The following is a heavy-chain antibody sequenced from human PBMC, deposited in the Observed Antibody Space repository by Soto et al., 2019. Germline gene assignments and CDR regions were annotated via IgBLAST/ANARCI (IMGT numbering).Heavy chain of an antibody. CDR3: ARDLAPSPAHCSGGSCYPGLAFAI. Sequence: SQTLSLTCAISGDSVSSNSAAWNWIRQSPSRGLEWLGRTYYRSKWYNDYAASVKSRITINPDTSKNQFSLQLNSVTPEDTAVYYCARDLAPSPAHCSGGSCYPGLAFAIWGQGTTDTGSS. J-gene: IGHJ3*02. CDR2: TYYRSKWYN. CDR1: GDSVSSNSAA. D-gene: IGHD2-15*01. V-gene: IGHV6-1*01.